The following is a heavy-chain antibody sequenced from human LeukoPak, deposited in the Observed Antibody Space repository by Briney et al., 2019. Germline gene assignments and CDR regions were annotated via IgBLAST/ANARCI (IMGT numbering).Heavy chain of an antibody. D-gene: IGHD6-19*01. Sequence: GRSLRLSCAASGFSFSSYGIHWVRQAPGTGLEWVAIIVYDGSYKYYADSVTGRFTISRDNSKNTLYLQMNSLRAEDTAVYYCARGGSSCWNYFDYWGQGTLVTVSS. CDR1: GFSFSSYG. CDR2: IVYDGSYK. CDR3: ARGGSSCWNYFDY. V-gene: IGHV3-30*03. J-gene: IGHJ4*02.